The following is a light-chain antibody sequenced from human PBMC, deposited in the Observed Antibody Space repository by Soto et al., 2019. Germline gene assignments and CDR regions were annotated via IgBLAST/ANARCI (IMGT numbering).Light chain of an antibody. Sequence: QSALTQPASVSGSPGQSITISCTGTSSDVGGYNYVSWYQQHPGKAPKLMIYEGSKRPSGVSNRFSGSKSGNTASLKISGLQAEDEADYYCCSYAGSSKGVFGGGTKLTVL. CDR2: EGS. V-gene: IGLV2-23*01. CDR1: SSDVGGYNY. J-gene: IGLJ2*01. CDR3: CSYAGSSKGV.